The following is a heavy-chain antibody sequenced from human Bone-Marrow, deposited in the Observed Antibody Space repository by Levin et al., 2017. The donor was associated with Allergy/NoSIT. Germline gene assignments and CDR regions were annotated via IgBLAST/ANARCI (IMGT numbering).Heavy chain of an antibody. CDR2: SRNKANSYTT. V-gene: IGHV3-72*01. CDR1: GFIFSDHY. J-gene: IGHJ6*03. CDR3: VRPSTSCSTTSCYVGGFV. D-gene: IGHD2-2*01. Sequence: LSLTCAASGFIFSDHYMDWVRQAPGKGLEWVGRSRNKANSYTTEYAASVKGRFIISRDDSENSLYLQMNSLKTEDTAVYYCVRPSTSCSTTSCYVGGFVWGKGTTVTVS.